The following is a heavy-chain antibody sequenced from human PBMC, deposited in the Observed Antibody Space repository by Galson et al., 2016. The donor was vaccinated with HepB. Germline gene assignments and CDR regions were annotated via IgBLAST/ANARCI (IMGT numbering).Heavy chain of an antibody. V-gene: IGHV4-59*01. CDR2: VHYGGTT. J-gene: IGHJ4*02. CDR1: GGSISGYY. Sequence: TLSLTCTVSGGSISGYYWNWLRQSPVKGLEWIGYVHYGGTTNSNPSLQGRVTILLHTSKNQFSLELTSVTAADTAVYYCARCRGGYNHDFESWGQGTLVTVSS. CDR3: ARCRGGYNHDFES. D-gene: IGHD5-24*01.